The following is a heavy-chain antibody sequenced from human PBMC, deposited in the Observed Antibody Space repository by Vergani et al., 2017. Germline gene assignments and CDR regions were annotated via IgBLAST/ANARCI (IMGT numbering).Heavy chain of an antibody. CDR3: ATKSCVTPGCQIGYFRE. Sequence: QVHLVESGGDVVQPGRSLRLSCVVSGFTSSYYGMHWVRQAPGKGLEWVAVISYDGTQKYYADSVKGRFTISRDNSKSTLYLQMNSLRTEDTAVYYCATKSCVTPGCQIGYFREWGQGTLVTVSS. V-gene: IGHV3-30*03. J-gene: IGHJ1*01. CDR1: GFTSSYYG. CDR2: ISYDGTQK. D-gene: IGHD6-13*01.